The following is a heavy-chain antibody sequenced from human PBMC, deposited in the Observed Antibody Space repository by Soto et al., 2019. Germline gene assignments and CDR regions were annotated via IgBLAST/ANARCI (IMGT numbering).Heavy chain of an antibody. D-gene: IGHD3-10*01. J-gene: IGHJ4*02. CDR3: XXXXXXXITASDY. Sequence: EVQLVESGGGLVQPGGSLRLSCAASGFTFSSYWMHWVRQAPGKGLVWVSRIYTDVSTTTYADSVKGRFTISRDNAKXXXXXXXXXXXXXXXXXXXXXXXXXXXITASDYWGQGTLVTVSS. CDR2: IYTDVSTT. CDR1: GFTFSSYW. V-gene: IGHV3-74*01.